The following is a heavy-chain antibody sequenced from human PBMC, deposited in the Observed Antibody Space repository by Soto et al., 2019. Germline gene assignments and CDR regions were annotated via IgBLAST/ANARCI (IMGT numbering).Heavy chain of an antibody. J-gene: IGHJ3*02. CDR1: GGSISSGGYY. Sequence: PSETLSLTCTVSGGSISSGGYYWSWIRQHPGKGLEWIGYIYYSGSTYYNPSLKSRVTISVDTSKNQFSLKLSSVTAADTAVYYCARAASMIVVVVDAFDIWGQGTMVTVSS. D-gene: IGHD3-22*01. CDR2: IYYSGST. CDR3: ARAASMIVVVVDAFDI. V-gene: IGHV4-31*03.